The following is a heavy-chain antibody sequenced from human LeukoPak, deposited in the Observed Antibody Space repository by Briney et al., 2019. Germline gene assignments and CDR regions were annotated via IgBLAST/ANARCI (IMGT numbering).Heavy chain of an antibody. Sequence: PGGSLRLSCAASGFTFSSYAMHWVRQAPGKGLEWVAVISYDGSNKYYADSVKGRFTISRDNSKNTLYLQMNSLRAEDTAVYYCARANWVVRGADFGYWGQGTPVTVSS. V-gene: IGHV3-30*04. J-gene: IGHJ4*02. D-gene: IGHD3-10*01. CDR1: GFTFSSYA. CDR3: ARANWVVRGADFGY. CDR2: ISYDGSNK.